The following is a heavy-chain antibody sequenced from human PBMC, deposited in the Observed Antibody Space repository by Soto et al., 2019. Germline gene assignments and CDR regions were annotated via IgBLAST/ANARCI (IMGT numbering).Heavy chain of an antibody. V-gene: IGHV1-46*03. CDR1: GYTFTTYY. Sequence: ASVKVSSTASGYTFTTYYMLWVPQAPGQGLEWMGIINPRGGSTRYAQKYQGRVTMTRDTSTSTAYTELSSLRSADTAVYYRVITGPGYCAGRVYSVGAF. D-gene: IGHD3-22*01. J-gene: IGHJ3*01. CDR3: VITGPGYCAGRVYSVGAF. CDR2: INPRGGST.